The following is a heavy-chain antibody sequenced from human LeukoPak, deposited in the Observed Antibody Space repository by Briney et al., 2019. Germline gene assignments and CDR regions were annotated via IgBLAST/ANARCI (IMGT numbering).Heavy chain of an antibody. Sequence: ASVKVSCKASGYTFTSYGISWVRQAPGQGLEWMGWISAYNGNTNYAQKLQGRVTMTTDTSTSTAYMELRSLRSDDTAVYYCARGDCTNGVCSRHDLNYWGQGTLVTVSS. CDR3: ARGDCTNGVCSRHDLNY. D-gene: IGHD2-8*01. V-gene: IGHV1-18*01. CDR2: ISAYNGNT. CDR1: GYTFTSYG. J-gene: IGHJ4*02.